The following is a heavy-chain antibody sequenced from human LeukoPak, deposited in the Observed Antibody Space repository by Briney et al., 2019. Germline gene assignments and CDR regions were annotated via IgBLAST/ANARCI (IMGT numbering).Heavy chain of an antibody. CDR3: AKDLHLYQLPPMYYFDY. CDR1: GFTFSSYA. J-gene: IGHJ4*02. Sequence: SGGSLRLSCAASGFTFSSYAMSWVRQAPGKGLEWVSAISGSGGSTYYADSVKGRFTISRDNSKNTLYLQMNSLRAEDTAVYYCAKDLHLYQLPPMYYFDYWGQGTLVTVSS. V-gene: IGHV3-23*01. CDR2: ISGSGGST. D-gene: IGHD2-2*01.